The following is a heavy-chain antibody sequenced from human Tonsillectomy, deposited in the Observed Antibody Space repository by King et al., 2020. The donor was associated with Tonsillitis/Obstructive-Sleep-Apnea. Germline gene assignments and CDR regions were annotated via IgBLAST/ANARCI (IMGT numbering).Heavy chain of an antibody. CDR2: ISYVEKNK. D-gene: IGHD6-13*01. J-gene: IGHJ4*02. Sequence: VQLVESGGGVVQPGRSLRLSCAASGFTFSSYGMHWVRQAPGKGLEWVAIISYVEKNKFYADSVKGRFTISRDNYKSTLYLQMNSLRTDDTAVYYCAKDLRNSWTFDYWGQGTLVTVSS. CDR1: GFTFSSYG. V-gene: IGHV3-30*18. CDR3: AKDLRNSWTFDY.